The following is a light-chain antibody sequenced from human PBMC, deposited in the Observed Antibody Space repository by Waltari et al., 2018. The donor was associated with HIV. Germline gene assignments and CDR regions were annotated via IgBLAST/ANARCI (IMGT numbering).Light chain of an antibody. CDR2: DAS. V-gene: IGKV3-11*01. CDR3: QQRSNWPPIT. J-gene: IGKJ5*01. Sequence: EIVLTQSPATLSLSPGERATLSCRASQSVSNYLVWYQQKPGRAPRLLIYDASTRATGIPARFSGSGSGTDFTLTISSLEPEDFAVYYCQQRSNWPPITFGQGTRLEIK. CDR1: QSVSNY.